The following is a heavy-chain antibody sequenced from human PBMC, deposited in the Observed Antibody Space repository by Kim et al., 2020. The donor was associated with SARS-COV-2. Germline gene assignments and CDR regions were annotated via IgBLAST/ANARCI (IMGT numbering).Heavy chain of an antibody. D-gene: IGHD7-27*01. Sequence: QDGSGKYYVDSVKGRFTISRDNAKNSLYLQMNSLRAEDTAVYYCARSLGYWGQGTLVTVSS. CDR3: ARSLGY. J-gene: IGHJ4*02. V-gene: IGHV3-7*01. CDR2: QDGSGK.